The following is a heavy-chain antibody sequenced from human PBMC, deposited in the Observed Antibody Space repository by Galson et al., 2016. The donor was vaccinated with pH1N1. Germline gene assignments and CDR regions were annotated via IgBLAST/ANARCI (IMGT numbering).Heavy chain of an antibody. CDR1: GYSFTSQW. D-gene: IGHD4-17*01. CDR3: ARQYDFGDYRGDAFDI. Sequence: QSGAEVKKPGESLKISCKASGYSFTSQWIAWVRQVPGKGLEWVGVVNPGGSTIRYSPPFQGQVTISSDKSINTAYLQWISLKASDTATYYCARQYDFGDYRGDAFDIWGQGTMVIASS. J-gene: IGHJ3*02. V-gene: IGHV5-51*03. CDR2: VNPGGSTI.